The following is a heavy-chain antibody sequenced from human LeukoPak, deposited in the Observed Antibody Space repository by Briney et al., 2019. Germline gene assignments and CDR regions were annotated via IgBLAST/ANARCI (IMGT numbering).Heavy chain of an antibody. CDR3: ARDSSGWYRPHDY. CDR1: GFTFSSYE. V-gene: IGHV3-21*01. CDR2: ISSSSNYI. Sequence: GGSLRLSCAASGFTFSSYEMNWVRQAPGKGLEWVSSISSSSNYIYYADSVKGRFTISRDNAKNSLFLQMNSLRAEDTAVYYCARDSSGWYRPHDYWGQGTLVTVSS. D-gene: IGHD6-19*01. J-gene: IGHJ4*02.